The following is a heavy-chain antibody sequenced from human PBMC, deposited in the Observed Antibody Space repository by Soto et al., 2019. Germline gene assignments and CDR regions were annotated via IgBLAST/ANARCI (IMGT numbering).Heavy chain of an antibody. CDR3: TTGLDCTSGVCSSH. J-gene: IGHJ4*02. V-gene: IGHV3-15*07. CDR1: GFTFSNAW. Sequence: EVQLVESGGGLVKPGGSLRLSCAASGFTFSNAWMNWVRQAPGKGLEWVGRIKSKTDGGTTDYAAPVKGRFTISRDDSKYTLQLRMNSLKTEDTAVYYCTTGLDCTSGVCSSHWGQGTLVTVSS. D-gene: IGHD2-8*01. CDR2: IKSKTDGGTT.